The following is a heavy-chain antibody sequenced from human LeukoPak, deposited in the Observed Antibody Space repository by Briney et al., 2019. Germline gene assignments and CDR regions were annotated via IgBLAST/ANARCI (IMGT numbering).Heavy chain of an antibody. D-gene: IGHD3-16*01. Sequence: GGSLRLSCAASGFTFSSYAMSWVRQAPGKGLEWVSGIIDNGYITYYANSVRGRFTISRDNSKNTLFLQMNRLRAEDTAVYYCAKLGGQEVHNYYVAVWGKGTTVAVSS. V-gene: IGHV3-23*01. J-gene: IGHJ6*03. CDR1: GFTFSSYA. CDR3: AKLGGQEVHNYYVAV. CDR2: IIDNGYIT.